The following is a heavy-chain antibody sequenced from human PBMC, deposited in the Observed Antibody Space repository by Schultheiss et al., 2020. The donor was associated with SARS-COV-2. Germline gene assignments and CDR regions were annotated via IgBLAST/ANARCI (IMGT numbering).Heavy chain of an antibody. CDR1: GGSISSYY. V-gene: IGHV4-4*07. Sequence: SETLSLTCTVSGGSISSYYWSWIRQPPGKGLEWIGSIYTSGSTNYNPSLKSRVTMSVDTSKNQFSLKLSSVTAADTAVYYCARRISAPMGGNGWFDPWGQGTLVTVSS. CDR2: IYTSGST. J-gene: IGHJ5*02. CDR3: ARRISAPMGGNGWFDP. D-gene: IGHD1-1*01.